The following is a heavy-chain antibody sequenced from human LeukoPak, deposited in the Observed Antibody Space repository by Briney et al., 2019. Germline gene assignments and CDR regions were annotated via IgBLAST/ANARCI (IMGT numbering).Heavy chain of an antibody. V-gene: IGHV4-34*01. D-gene: IGHD6-6*01. CDR3: ARGRWLRSSLDY. J-gene: IGHJ4*02. Sequence: LETLSVTCAVYGGSFSGYYWSWSRQPPGKGLEWIGEINHSGSTNYNPSLKSRVTISVDTSKNQFSLKLSSVTAADTAVYYCARGRWLRSSLDYWGQGTLVTVSS. CDR2: INHSGST. CDR1: GGSFSGYY.